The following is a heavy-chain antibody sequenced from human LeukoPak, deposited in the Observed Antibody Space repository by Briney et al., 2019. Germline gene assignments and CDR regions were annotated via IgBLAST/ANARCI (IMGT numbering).Heavy chain of an antibody. Sequence: GGSLRLSCAASGFTFSSYAMSWVRQAPGKGLEWVSYISSSGSTIYYADSVKGRFTISRDNAKNSLYLQMNSLRAEDTAVYYCARDLGSSWSGVYWGQGTLVTVSS. V-gene: IGHV3-48*04. D-gene: IGHD6-13*01. J-gene: IGHJ4*02. CDR3: ARDLGSSWSGVY. CDR1: GFTFSSYA. CDR2: ISSSGSTI.